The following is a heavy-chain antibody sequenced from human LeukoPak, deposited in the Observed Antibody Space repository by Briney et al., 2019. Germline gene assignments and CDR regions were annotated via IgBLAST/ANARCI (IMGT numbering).Heavy chain of an antibody. CDR2: VFYSGIA. CDR3: ARWGESVTGVDY. J-gene: IGHJ4*02. V-gene: IGHV4-59*08. D-gene: IGHD6-19*01. CDR1: GGSIDTYY. Sequence: SETLSLTCTVSGGSIDTYYWTWVRQPPGRGLEWIGFVFYSGIANYNRSLGSRVTISVDTSKNQFSLKLTSVTAADTAIYYCARWGESVTGVDYWGQGILVTVSS.